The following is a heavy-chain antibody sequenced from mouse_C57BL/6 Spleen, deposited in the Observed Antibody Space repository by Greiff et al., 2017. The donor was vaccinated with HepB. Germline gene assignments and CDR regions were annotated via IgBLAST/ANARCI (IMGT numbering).Heavy chain of an antibody. J-gene: IGHJ1*03. CDR1: GYTFTSYW. D-gene: IGHD2-3*01. CDR2: IYPNSGST. CDR3: ARSGGYDGYYFDV. V-gene: IGHV1-64*01. Sequence: QVQLQQPGAELVKPGASVKLSCKASGYTFTSYWMHWVKQRPGQGLEWIGMIYPNSGSTNYNEKFKSKATLTVDKSSSTAYMQLSSLTSEDSAVYYCARSGGYDGYYFDVWGTGTTVTVSS.